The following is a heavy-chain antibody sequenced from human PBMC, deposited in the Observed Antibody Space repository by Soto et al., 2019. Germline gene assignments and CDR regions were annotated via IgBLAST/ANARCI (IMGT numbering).Heavy chain of an antibody. J-gene: IGHJ4*02. CDR2: VNGGNGNT. CDR1: GYSFTTHV. CDR3: ARDSGIVGTSGDLDY. D-gene: IGHD1-26*01. V-gene: IGHV1-3*01. Sequence: QVQLVQSGAEVKEPGASVKVSCKASGYSFTTHVMHWVRQAPGQRLEWMGGVNGGNGNTKYSQKFQGRVTISRDRSATTAYMELRRLTSEDKAVYYCARDSGIVGTSGDLDYWGQGTLVTVSS.